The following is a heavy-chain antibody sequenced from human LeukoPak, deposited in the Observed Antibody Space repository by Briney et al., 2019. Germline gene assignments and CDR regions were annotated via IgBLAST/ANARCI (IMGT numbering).Heavy chain of an antibody. J-gene: IGHJ4*02. CDR2: FSAYNGNT. D-gene: IGHD4-23*01. Sequence: GASVKVSCKASGYTFTSYGISWVRQAPGQGLEWMGWFSAYNGNTNYAQNLQGRVTMTTDTSTSTAYMELRSLRSDDTAVYYCARDPFNYGGNDVYFDYWGQGTLVTVSS. V-gene: IGHV1-18*01. CDR3: ARDPFNYGGNDVYFDY. CDR1: GYTFTSYG.